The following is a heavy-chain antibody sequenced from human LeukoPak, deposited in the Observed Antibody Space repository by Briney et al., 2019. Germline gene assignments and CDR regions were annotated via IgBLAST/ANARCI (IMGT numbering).Heavy chain of an antibody. V-gene: IGHV1-46*01. CDR1: GYTFTSYY. CDR2: INPSGGST. CDR3: ARAPGPIFGVVIMGY. Sequence: ASVKVSCKASGYTFTSYYMHWVRQAPGQGLEWMGIINPSGGSTSYAQKFQGRVTMTRDTSTSTVYMELSSLRSEDTAVYYCARAPGPIFGVVIMGYWGQGTLVTVSS. J-gene: IGHJ4*02. D-gene: IGHD3-3*01.